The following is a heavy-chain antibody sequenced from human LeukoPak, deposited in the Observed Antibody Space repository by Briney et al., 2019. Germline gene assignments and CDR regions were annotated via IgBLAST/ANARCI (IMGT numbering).Heavy chain of an antibody. CDR1: GFTFSSYA. CDR2: ISYDGSNK. J-gene: IGHJ4*02. V-gene: IGHV3-30-3*01. Sequence: GGSLRLSCAASGFTFSSYAMHWVRQAPGKGLEWVAVISYDGSNKYYADSVKGRFTISRDNSKNTLYLQMNSLRAEDTAVYYCAREATDYYDSSGYHGYFDYWGQGTLVTVSS. CDR3: AREATDYYDSSGYHGYFDY. D-gene: IGHD3-22*01.